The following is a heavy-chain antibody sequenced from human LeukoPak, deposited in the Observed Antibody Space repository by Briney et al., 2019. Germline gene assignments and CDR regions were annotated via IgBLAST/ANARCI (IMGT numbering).Heavy chain of an antibody. J-gene: IGHJ4*02. CDR1: GFTFSSYW. CDR2: INSDGSST. D-gene: IGHD6-6*01. V-gene: IGHV3-74*01. Sequence: GGSLRLSCAASGFTFSSYWMHWVRQAPGKGLVWVSRINSDGSSTIYADSVRGRFSISRDNAKNTLYLQMNSLRAEDTAVYYCARGLSGYASSLGYWGQGTLVTVSA. CDR3: ARGLSGYASSLGY.